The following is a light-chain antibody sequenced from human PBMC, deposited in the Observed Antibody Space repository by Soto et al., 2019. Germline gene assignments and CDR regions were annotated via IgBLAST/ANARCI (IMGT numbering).Light chain of an antibody. Sequence: DIQMTQSPSTLSASVGDRVTITCRASQSISSWLAWYQQKPGKAPKLLIYDASSLDSGVPSRFSGSGSGTEFTLTISSLQPDDFATYYCQQYNSYRSFGQGTKV. CDR1: QSISSW. CDR3: QQYNSYRS. V-gene: IGKV1-5*01. J-gene: IGKJ1*01. CDR2: DAS.